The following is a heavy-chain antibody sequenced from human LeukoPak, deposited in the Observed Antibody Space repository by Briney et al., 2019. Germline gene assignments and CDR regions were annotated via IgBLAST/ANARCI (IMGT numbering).Heavy chain of an antibody. V-gene: IGHV3-53*04. CDR3: ARDLCSANDYGGNSGVCAFDI. Sequence: PGGSLRLSCAASVFIVSINYMSWVRQAPGKGLEWVSVIYSGGSTYYADSVKGRFTISRHNSKNTLYLQMNSLRAEDTAVYYCARDLCSANDYGGNSGVCAFDIWGQGTMVTVSS. CDR2: IYSGGST. D-gene: IGHD4-23*01. CDR1: VFIVSINY. J-gene: IGHJ3*02.